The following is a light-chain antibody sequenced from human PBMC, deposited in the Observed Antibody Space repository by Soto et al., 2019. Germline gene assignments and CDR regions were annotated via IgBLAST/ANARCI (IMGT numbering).Light chain of an antibody. Sequence: EIVLTQSPGTLSLSPGERATLSCRASQSVSSSYLAWYQQKPGQAPRLLHYGASSRAAGIPGRFSGSGSATDFLLTISRLEPEDVVEYYYQQYDSSPLTFGGGTKVEIK. CDR1: QSVSSSY. CDR3: QQYDSSPLT. CDR2: GAS. V-gene: IGKV3-20*01. J-gene: IGKJ4*01.